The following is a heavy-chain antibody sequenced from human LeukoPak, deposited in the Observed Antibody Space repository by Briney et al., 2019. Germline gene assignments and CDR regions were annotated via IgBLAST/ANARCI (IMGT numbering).Heavy chain of an antibody. CDR3: GKVGGNTNS. J-gene: IGHJ4*02. Sequence: SETLSLTCTVSGASITSDIFYWNWIRQSPGKGLEWIGAIHNSRGTSYNPSLESRLTISVDPSENKFFLKMTSVTDADTAAYYCGKVGGNTNSWGQGTLVTVSS. V-gene: IGHV4-30-4*01. CDR2: IHNSRGT. CDR1: GASITSDIFY. D-gene: IGHD4-23*01.